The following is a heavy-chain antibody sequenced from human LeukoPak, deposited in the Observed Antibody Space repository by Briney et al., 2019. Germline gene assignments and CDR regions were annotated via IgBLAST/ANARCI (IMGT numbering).Heavy chain of an antibody. J-gene: IGHJ4*02. Sequence: GESLKISSKGSGYSFTSYWIGWVRQMPGKGLEWMRIIYPGDSDTRYSPSFQGQVTISADKSISTAYLQWNSLKASDTAMYYCARLQYYDILTGYPLDYWGQGTLVTVSS. V-gene: IGHV5-51*01. CDR2: IYPGDSDT. D-gene: IGHD3-9*01. CDR3: ARLQYYDILTGYPLDY. CDR1: GYSFTSYW.